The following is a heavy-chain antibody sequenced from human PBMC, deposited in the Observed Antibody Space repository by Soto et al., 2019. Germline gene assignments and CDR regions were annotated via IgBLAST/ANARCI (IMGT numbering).Heavy chain of an antibody. CDR1: GFTFSSYS. Sequence: EVQLVESGGGLVKPGGSLRLSCAASGFTFSSYSMNWVRQAPGKGLEWVSSISSSSSYIYYADSVKGRFTISRDNAKNSLYLQMNSLRADDTAVYYCARDRITMVRGEYYYYGMDVWGQGTTVTVSS. V-gene: IGHV3-21*01. CDR2: ISSSSSYI. J-gene: IGHJ6*02. CDR3: ARDRITMVRGEYYYYGMDV. D-gene: IGHD3-10*01.